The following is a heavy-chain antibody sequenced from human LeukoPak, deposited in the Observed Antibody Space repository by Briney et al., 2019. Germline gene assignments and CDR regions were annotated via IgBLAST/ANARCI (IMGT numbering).Heavy chain of an antibody. V-gene: IGHV3-11*01. D-gene: IGHD2-8*02. CDR2: ISGSGSST. CDR1: GFTFSDSY. CDR3: SRAPRTVDY. J-gene: IGHJ4*02. Sequence: PGGSLRLSCAASGFTFSDSYMSWIRQAPGKGLEWVSYISGSGSSTNYADSVKGRFTISRDNAKNSLYLQVNSLRAEDTGVYYCSRAPRTVDYWGQGTLVTVSS.